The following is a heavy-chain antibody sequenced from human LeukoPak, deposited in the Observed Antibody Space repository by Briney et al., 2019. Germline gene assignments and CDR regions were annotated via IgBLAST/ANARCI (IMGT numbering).Heavy chain of an antibody. D-gene: IGHD5-18*01. CDR1: GGSPSSYY. J-gene: IGHJ4*02. CDR3: ARARGYSYGDFDY. Sequence: SETLSLTCTVSGGSPSSYYWSWFRQPPGKGLEWIGEIYHSGSTNYNPSLKSRVTISVDKSKNQFSLKLSSVTAADTAVYYCARARGYSYGDFDYWGQGTLVTVSS. V-gene: IGHV4-59*12. CDR2: IYHSGST.